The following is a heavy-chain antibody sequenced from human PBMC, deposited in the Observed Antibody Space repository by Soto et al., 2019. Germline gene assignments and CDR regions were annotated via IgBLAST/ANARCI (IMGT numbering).Heavy chain of an antibody. J-gene: IGHJ4*02. CDR1: GYTFTSYA. Sequence: QVQLVQSGAEVKKPGASVKVSCKASGYTFTSYAINWVRQATGQGLEGMGWMHPNRGNTGYAQKLQGRVTMTRNTSRSTAYMELSSLSSEDTAVYYCARYRRGSGYSDYWGQGTLVTVSS. D-gene: IGHD3-3*01. CDR3: ARYRRGSGYSDY. V-gene: IGHV1-8*01. CDR2: MHPNRGNT.